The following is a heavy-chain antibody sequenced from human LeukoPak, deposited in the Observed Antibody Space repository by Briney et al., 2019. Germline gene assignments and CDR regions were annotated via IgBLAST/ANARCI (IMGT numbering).Heavy chain of an antibody. CDR3: ARDRHIVGATTGAFDI. J-gene: IGHJ3*02. D-gene: IGHD1-26*01. CDR1: GFTFSSYS. CDR2: ISSSSSYI. V-gene: IGHV3-21*01. Sequence: GGSLRLSGAASGFTFSSYSMNWVRQAPGKGLEWVSSISSSSSYIYYADSVKGRFTISRDNAKNSLYLQMNSLRAEDTAVYYCARDRHIVGATTGAFDIWGQGTMVTVSS.